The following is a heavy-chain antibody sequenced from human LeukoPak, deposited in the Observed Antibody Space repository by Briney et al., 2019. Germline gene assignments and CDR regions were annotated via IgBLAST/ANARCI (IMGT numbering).Heavy chain of an antibody. J-gene: IGHJ4*02. CDR2: ISYDGKDK. CDR3: VRQDCSGGRCYLDY. Sequence: PGGSLRLSWAASGFSFSNYAMHWLRQAPGKGLELVIVISYDGKDKFYADSVKGRFTISRDRSRNTLYVQINNLSPEDTAVYYCVRQDCSGGRCYLDYWGQGALVTVSS. V-gene: IGHV3-30*04. D-gene: IGHD2-15*01. CDR1: GFSFSNYA.